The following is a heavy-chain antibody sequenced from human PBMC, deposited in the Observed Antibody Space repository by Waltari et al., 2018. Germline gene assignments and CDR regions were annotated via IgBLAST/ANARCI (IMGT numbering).Heavy chain of an antibody. CDR3: ARDVPNGYFDY. V-gene: IGHV3-7*01. CDR2: INQDGRDK. CDR1: GFTFKNYW. J-gene: IGHJ4*02. D-gene: IGHD1-1*01. Sequence: EVHLVQSGGGLIQPGGSLRLSCGVSGFTFKNYWMTWVRQAPGKGLEWVANINQDGRDKNYADSVEGRYTISRDNAQNSVYLQMNSLRAEYTAVYYCARDVPNGYFDYWGSGTLVTVSS.